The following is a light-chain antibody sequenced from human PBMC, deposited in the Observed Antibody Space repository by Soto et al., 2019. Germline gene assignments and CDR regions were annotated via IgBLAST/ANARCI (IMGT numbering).Light chain of an antibody. V-gene: IGKV3-11*01. Sequence: EIALTQSPATLSSSPGDRARLSCRASQSVSSYLAWYQQKPGQAPRLLIYDASNRATGIPARFSGSGSGTDFTLTISSLEPEDFAVYYCQQRSNWPHTFGQGTRLEIK. CDR1: QSVSSY. CDR2: DAS. CDR3: QQRSNWPHT. J-gene: IGKJ5*01.